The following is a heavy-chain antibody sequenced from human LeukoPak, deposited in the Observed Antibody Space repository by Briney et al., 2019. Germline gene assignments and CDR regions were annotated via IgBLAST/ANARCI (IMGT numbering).Heavy chain of an antibody. D-gene: IGHD3-22*01. CDR1: GGSFSGYY. CDR2: INHSGST. CDR3: ARATVTTPRPYYYDSSGYYTR. Sequence: PSETLSLTCAVYGGSFSGYYWSWIRQPPGKGLEWIGEINHSGSTNYNTSLKSRVTISVDTSKNQFSLKLSSVTAADTAVYYCARATVTTPRPYYYDSSGYYTRWGQGTLVTVPS. V-gene: IGHV4-34*01. J-gene: IGHJ4*02.